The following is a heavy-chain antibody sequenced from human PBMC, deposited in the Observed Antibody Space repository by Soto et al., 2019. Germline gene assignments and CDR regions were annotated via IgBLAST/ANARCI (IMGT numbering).Heavy chain of an antibody. D-gene: IGHD3-9*01. J-gene: IGHJ4*02. CDR2: ISGSGRGT. Sequence: EVQLLESGGGLVQPGGSLRLSCAASGFTFSSYAMNWVRQAPGKGLEWVSSISGSGRGTYYADSVQGRFIISRDNSKNTLDLQMNSLRAEDTAVYYCAKDHAQNTLFPANSHSWGQGTLVTVSS. V-gene: IGHV3-23*01. CDR1: GFTFSSYA. CDR3: AKDHAQNTLFPANSHS.